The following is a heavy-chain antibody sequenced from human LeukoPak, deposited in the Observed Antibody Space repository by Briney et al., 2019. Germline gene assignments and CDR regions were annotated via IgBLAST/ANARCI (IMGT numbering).Heavy chain of an antibody. CDR2: IYPGDSDT. J-gene: IGHJ4*02. D-gene: IGHD4-23*01. V-gene: IGHV5-51*01. CDR1: GXSFTDYW. Sequence: GESLKISFKASGXSFTDYWIVWVRQMPGKGLEGMGAIYPGDSDTRYSPSLDGQVTISADRSVSTTYLQWSSLQASDTAMYYCARPSSLYGGTSEDYWGQGTLVTVSS. CDR3: ARPSSLYGGTSEDY.